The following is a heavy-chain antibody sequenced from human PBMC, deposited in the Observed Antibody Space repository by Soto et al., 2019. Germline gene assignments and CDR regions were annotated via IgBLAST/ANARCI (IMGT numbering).Heavy chain of an antibody. CDR1: GGSISSGGYS. J-gene: IGHJ3*02. CDR3: ARMEGVVDYYDSSPHAFDI. D-gene: IGHD3-22*01. V-gene: IGHV4-30-2*01. CDR2: IYHSGST. Sequence: QLQLQESGSGLVKPSQTLSLTCAVSGGSISSGGYSWSWIRQPPGKGLEWIGYIYHSGSTYYNPSLKRRVTISVDRSKNQFSLKLSSVTAADTAVYYCARMEGVVDYYDSSPHAFDIWGQGTMVTVSS.